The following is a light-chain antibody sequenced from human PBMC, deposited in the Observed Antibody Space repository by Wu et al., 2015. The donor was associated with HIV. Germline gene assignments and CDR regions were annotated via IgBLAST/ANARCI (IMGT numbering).Light chain of an antibody. CDR1: QSVSSRS. CDR2: GAS. Sequence: EIVLTQSPGTLSLSPGERAILSCRASQSVSSRSVAWYQQKPGQAPRLLIYGASSRATGIPDRFSGSGSGTDFTLTISRLEPEDLAVFYCQQYGGSPPTFGQGTKVDIK. J-gene: IGKJ1*01. CDR3: QQYGGSPPT. V-gene: IGKV3-20*01.